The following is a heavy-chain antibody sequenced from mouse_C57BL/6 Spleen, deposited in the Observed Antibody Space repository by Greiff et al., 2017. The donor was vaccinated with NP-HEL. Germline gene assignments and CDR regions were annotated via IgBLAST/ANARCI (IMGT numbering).Heavy chain of an antibody. CDR3: ARRGYDGYPFAY. J-gene: IGHJ3*01. V-gene: IGHV1-47*01. D-gene: IGHD2-3*01. CDR2: FHPSNDET. CDR1: GYTFTTYF. Sequence: VKLQQSGAELVKPGASVKLSCKASGYTFTTYFMEWMKPNHGKSLEWIGKFHPSNDETKYNKQFKDKATLTVEKSSSTVYLVLSRLSSDYSAVYCCARRGYDGYPFAYWGQGTLVTVSA.